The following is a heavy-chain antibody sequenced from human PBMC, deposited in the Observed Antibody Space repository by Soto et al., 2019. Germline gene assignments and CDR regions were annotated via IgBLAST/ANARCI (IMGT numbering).Heavy chain of an antibody. CDR3: ARYCSGGSCYSEMGYYYYYGMDV. D-gene: IGHD2-15*01. V-gene: IGHV1-69*06. J-gene: IGHJ6*02. Sequence: QVQLVQSGAEVKKPGSSVKVSCKASGGTFSSYAISWVRQAPGQGLEWMGGIIPIFGTANYAQKFQGRVTITADKSTSTDYMELSSLRSEDTAVYYCARYCSGGSCYSEMGYYYYYGMDVWGQGTTVTVSS. CDR1: GGTFSSYA. CDR2: IIPIFGTA.